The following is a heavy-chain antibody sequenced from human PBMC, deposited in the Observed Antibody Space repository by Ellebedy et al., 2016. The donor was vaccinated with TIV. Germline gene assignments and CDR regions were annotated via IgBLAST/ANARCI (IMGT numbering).Heavy chain of an antibody. Sequence: GESLKISCAASGFTFSSYAMSWVRQAPGKGLEWVSAISGSGGSTYYADSVKGRFTISRDNSKNTLYLQMNSLRAEDTAVYYCAKVDPDFWSGYYIDYWGQGTLVTVSS. CDR3: AKVDPDFWSGYYIDY. CDR2: ISGSGGST. CDR1: GFTFSSYA. D-gene: IGHD3-3*01. V-gene: IGHV3-23*01. J-gene: IGHJ4*02.